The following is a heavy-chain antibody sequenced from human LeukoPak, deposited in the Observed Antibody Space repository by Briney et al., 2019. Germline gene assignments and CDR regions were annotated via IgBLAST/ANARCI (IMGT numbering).Heavy chain of an antibody. CDR3: ARSSVGITDLITVDFDY. V-gene: IGHV4-59*01. CDR2: IFYIGTT. Sequence: SETLSLTCTVSGGSISPYYWSWIRQPPGKGLEWIGFIFYIGTTNYNPSLKSRVTMSLDTSKNQFSLSLSSVTDADTAVYYCARSSVGITDLITVDFDYWGQGILVSVSS. D-gene: IGHD1-20*01. CDR1: GGSISPYY. J-gene: IGHJ4*02.